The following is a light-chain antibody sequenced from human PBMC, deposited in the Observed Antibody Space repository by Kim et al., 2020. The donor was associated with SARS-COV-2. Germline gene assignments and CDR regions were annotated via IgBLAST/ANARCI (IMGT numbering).Light chain of an antibody. J-gene: IGLJ3*02. CDR1: KLGDKY. Sequence: SVSPGQTASITCSGDKLGDKYACWYQQKPGQSPVLVIYQDSKRPSGNPERFSGSNSGNTATLTISGTQAMDEADYYCQAWDSSLRVFGGGTQLTVL. CDR2: QDS. CDR3: QAWDSSLRV. V-gene: IGLV3-1*01.